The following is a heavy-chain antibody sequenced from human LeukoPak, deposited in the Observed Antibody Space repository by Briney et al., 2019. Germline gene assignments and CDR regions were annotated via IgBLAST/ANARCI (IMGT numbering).Heavy chain of an antibody. V-gene: IGHV3-74*03. CDR1: GFTFSTYW. Sequence: GGSLRLSCAATGFTFSTYWMHWVRQAPGKGLVWVARIRPEGTTTAYADSVKGRFTISRDNDKNTLFLQMNSLSAEDTAVYYCARDLDWILFDYWGQGTLVTVSS. CDR3: ARDLDWILFDY. CDR2: IRPEGTTT. J-gene: IGHJ4*02. D-gene: IGHD3-9*01.